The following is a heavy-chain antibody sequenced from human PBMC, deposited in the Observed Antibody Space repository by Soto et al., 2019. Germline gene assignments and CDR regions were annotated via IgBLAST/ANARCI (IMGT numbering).Heavy chain of an antibody. Sequence: EVQVVESGGGLVQSGGSLTLSCAASGFTVSNSYMSWVRQAPGKGLEWVSAIYSGGSTYYADSVKGRFTISRDNSRNTLYLQMNSLRAVDTSVYSCERGDGSAKYCFFFAYWGQGTPVTVSS. V-gene: IGHV3-66*01. D-gene: IGHD3-10*01. CDR3: ERGDGSAKYCFFFAY. CDR1: GFTVSNSY. J-gene: IGHJ4*02. CDR2: IYSGGST.